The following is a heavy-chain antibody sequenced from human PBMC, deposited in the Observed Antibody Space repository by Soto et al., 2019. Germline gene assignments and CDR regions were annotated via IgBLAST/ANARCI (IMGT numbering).Heavy chain of an antibody. J-gene: IGHJ4*02. CDR2: FSGRTDGT. CDR3: AKESPYCSTTSCRLYYFDC. D-gene: IGHD2-2*01. V-gene: IGHV3-23*01. Sequence: VGSLRLSCADSGFSFSTYAMSSVRQAPGKGLEWVSAFSGRTDGTYYADAVKGRLTISRDNSTTTLYLQMNSLSAEDTAVYYCAKESPYCSTTSCRLYYFDCWGQGTLVTVSS. CDR1: GFSFSTYA.